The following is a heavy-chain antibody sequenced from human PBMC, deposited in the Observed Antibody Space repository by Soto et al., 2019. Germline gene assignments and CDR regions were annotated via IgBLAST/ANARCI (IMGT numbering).Heavy chain of an antibody. CDR3: ARFHTPSNWFDP. CDR1: GGSFSGYY. Sequence: PSETLSLTCAVYGGSFSGYYWSWIRQPPGKGLEWIGEINHSGSTNYNPSLKSRVTISVDTSKNQFSLKLSSVTAADTAVYYCARFHTPSNWFDPWGQGTLVTVSS. J-gene: IGHJ5*02. CDR2: INHSGST. V-gene: IGHV4-34*01.